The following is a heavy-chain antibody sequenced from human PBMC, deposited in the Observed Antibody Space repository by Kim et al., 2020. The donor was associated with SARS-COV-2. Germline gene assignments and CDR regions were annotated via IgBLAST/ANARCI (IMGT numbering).Heavy chain of an antibody. V-gene: IGHV3-72*01. J-gene: IGHJ3*01. D-gene: IGHD3-10*01. CDR3: TRTMGVGWGDAFDF. Sequence: AASVKGRLPSSRDDSKNSLYLQMSRLTPEDTAVYYCTRTMGVGWGDAFDFWGQGTMITVSS.